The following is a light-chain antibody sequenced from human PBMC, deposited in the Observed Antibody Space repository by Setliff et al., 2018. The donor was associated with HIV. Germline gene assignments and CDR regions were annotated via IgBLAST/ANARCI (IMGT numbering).Light chain of an antibody. CDR2: EVR. CDR3: SSYASTNTLP. J-gene: IGLJ1*01. V-gene: IGLV2-14*01. Sequence: QSALTQPASVSGSPGQSITISCTGTGSDVGGYNYVSWYQQHPGKAPKLIIYEVRNRPSGISNRFSGSKSGNTASLTISGLQAEDEADYYCSSYASTNTLPFGTGTRSPS. CDR1: GSDVGGYNY.